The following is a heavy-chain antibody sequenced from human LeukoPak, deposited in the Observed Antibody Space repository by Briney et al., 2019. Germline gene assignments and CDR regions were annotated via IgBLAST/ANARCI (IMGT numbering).Heavy chain of an antibody. CDR3: ARGSSSWFFDF. D-gene: IGHD6-13*01. Sequence: ASVKVSCKASGYTFTSYGISWVRQAPGQGLEWMGWISAYNGNTNYAQKLQGRVTMTTDTSTSTVYMELSSLRSEDTAVYYCARGSSSWFFDFWGQGTLVTVSS. CDR1: GYTFTSYG. V-gene: IGHV1-18*01. CDR2: ISAYNGNT. J-gene: IGHJ4*02.